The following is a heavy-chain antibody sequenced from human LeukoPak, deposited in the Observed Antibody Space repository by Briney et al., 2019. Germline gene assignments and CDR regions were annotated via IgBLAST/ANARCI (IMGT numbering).Heavy chain of an antibody. Sequence: GRSLRLSCAASGFTFSSYAMHRVLQAPGKGLEWVAVISYDGCNKYYADSVKGRFTISRDNSKNTLYLQMNSLRAEDTAVYYCASSGQWLVPEYYFDYWGQGTLVTVSS. CDR3: ASSGQWLVPEYYFDY. V-gene: IGHV3-30-3*01. CDR1: GFTFSSYA. J-gene: IGHJ4*02. D-gene: IGHD6-19*01. CDR2: ISYDGCNK.